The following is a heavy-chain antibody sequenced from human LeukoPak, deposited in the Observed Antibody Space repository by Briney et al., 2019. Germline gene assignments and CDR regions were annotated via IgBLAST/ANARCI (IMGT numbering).Heavy chain of an antibody. D-gene: IGHD5-24*01. V-gene: IGHV1-46*02. Sequence: ASVKVSCKASGYTFDIYYLHWVRQARGQGLEWMGIINPSGGSTTYAQNFQGRVTMTRDTSTSTVYMELSSLRSDDTAVYYCARGPGEMATSTQYFDYWGQGTLVTVSS. CDR1: GYTFDIYY. CDR3: ARGPGEMATSTQYFDY. CDR2: INPSGGST. J-gene: IGHJ4*02.